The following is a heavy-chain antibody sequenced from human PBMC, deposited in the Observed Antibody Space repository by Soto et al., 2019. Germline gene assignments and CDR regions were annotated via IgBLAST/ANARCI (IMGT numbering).Heavy chain of an antibody. CDR1: GFSLGTSGVG. J-gene: IGHJ5*02. CDR3: AHRERYDGTDGGWFDP. D-gene: IGHD1-1*01. V-gene: IGHV2-5*01. Sequence: QITLKESGPKLVNPTQTLTLTCTFSGFSLGTSGVGVGWIRQPPGKALEWLAFIYWNDDKRYSPSLKSRLTITKDTYKNQVVLKMADMDPVDTAIYYCAHRERYDGTDGGWFDPWGQGTLVTVSS. CDR2: IYWNDDK.